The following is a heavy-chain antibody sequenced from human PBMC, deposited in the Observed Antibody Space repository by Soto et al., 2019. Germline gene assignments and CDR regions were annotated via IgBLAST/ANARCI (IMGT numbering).Heavy chain of an antibody. CDR3: ARHTPLIGYDSSVYYLRRGVDY. J-gene: IGHJ4*02. Sequence: QVQLQQGGAGLLKPSETLSLTCAVYGGSFSGSYWSWIRQPPGKGLEWIGEINHSGSTNYNPSLRRRVTRSVDTSKTQVSLKLRSGTAADTAVSYCARHTPLIGYDSSVYYLRRGVDYGGQGSLVTVSS. CDR1: GGSFSGSY. D-gene: IGHD3-22*01. CDR2: INHSGST. V-gene: IGHV4-34*01.